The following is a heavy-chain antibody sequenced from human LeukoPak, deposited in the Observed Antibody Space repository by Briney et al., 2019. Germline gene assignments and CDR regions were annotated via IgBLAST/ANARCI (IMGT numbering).Heavy chain of an antibody. J-gene: IGHJ4*02. CDR1: GYTFIDYY. D-gene: IGHD4-17*01. Sequence: GASVKVSCKASGYTFIDYYIHWVRQAPGQGLEWMGWLSPNSGGTNYAQKFQGRVTMTRDTSISTAYMELSRLRSDDTAVYYCARGDHGDYEPLGDYWGQGTLVTVSS. CDR3: ARGDHGDYEPLGDY. CDR2: LSPNSGGT. V-gene: IGHV1-2*02.